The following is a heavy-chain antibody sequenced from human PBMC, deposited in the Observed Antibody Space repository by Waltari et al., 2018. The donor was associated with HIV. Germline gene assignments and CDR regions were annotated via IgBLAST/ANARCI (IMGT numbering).Heavy chain of an antibody. CDR3: ARDLIESGWYDYYYYGMDV. D-gene: IGHD6-19*01. CDR1: GYTFTGYY. V-gene: IGHV1-2*04. CDR2: INPNSGGT. Sequence: QVQLVQSGAEVKKPGASVKVSCKASGYTFTGYYMHWVRKAPGQGLEWMGWINPNSGGTNDAQKLQGWVTMTRDTSISTAYMELSRLRSDDTAVYYCARDLIESGWYDYYYYGMDVWGQGTTVTVSS. J-gene: IGHJ6*02.